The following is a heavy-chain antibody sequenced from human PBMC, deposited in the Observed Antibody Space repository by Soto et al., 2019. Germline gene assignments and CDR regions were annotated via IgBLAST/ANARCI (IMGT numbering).Heavy chain of an antibody. D-gene: IGHD2-15*01. CDR1: GFSLSTSGVG. CDR2: IYWDDEK. Sequence: QITLKESGPTLVKPTQTLTLTCTFSGFSLSTSGVGVGWIRQPPGKALEWLALIYWDDEKRYSPSLKNRLTITKDTSNNQVVLTMTNMDPVDTATYFCAHSPLGQLLLYFDFWGQGTLVTVSS. CDR3: AHSPLGQLLLYFDF. V-gene: IGHV2-5*02. J-gene: IGHJ4*02.